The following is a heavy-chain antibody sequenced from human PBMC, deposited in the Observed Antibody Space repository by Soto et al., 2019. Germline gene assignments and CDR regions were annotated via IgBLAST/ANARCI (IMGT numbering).Heavy chain of an antibody. CDR2: IYYSGRT. D-gene: IGHD6-6*01. CDR1: GVSITTGSYY. CDR3: ARQASEGYSSSPFRY. J-gene: IGHJ4*02. V-gene: IGHV4-39*01. Sequence: QLQLQESGPGLVKPSETLSLTCTVSGVSITTGSYYWGWIRQPPGKGLEWIGSIYYSGRTGYNPSLKSRVTISVDTSKSQFSLSLGSVTAADTAVYYCARQASEGYSSSPFRYWGQGTLVTVSS.